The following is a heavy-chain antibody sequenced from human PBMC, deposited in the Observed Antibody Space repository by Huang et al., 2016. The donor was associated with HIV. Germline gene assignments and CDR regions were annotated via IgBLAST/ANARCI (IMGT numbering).Heavy chain of an antibody. D-gene: IGHD3-16*01. CDR3: AMSLRYQYDSRSYWGRYFDY. CDR2: LSRRFRGP. CDR1: GGSFSDQI. Sequence: QVQLEQSGPAVRKPGSSVKVSCQASGGSFSDQIISWVRQAPGQRSAWMGGLSRRFRGPAYGQGFKGRVTMTADEARATIYRELNSLTSEDTAVYYCAMSLRYQYDSRSYWGRYFDYWGQGTLVTVSS. V-gene: IGHV1-69*01. J-gene: IGHJ4*02.